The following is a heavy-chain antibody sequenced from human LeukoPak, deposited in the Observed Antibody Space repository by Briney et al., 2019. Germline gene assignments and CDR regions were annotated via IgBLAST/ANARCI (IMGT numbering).Heavy chain of an antibody. D-gene: IGHD5-12*01. CDR2: ISGSATST. CDR1: GFTFDNYA. Sequence: PGGSLRLSCAASGFTFDNYAMTWVRQAPGKGLEWVSLISGSATSTYYADSVKGRFTISRDNSKKTLYLQMNSLRAEDTAMYYCAKALRGFSGYDLVDYWGQGTLVTVSS. V-gene: IGHV3-23*01. J-gene: IGHJ4*02. CDR3: AKALRGFSGYDLVDY.